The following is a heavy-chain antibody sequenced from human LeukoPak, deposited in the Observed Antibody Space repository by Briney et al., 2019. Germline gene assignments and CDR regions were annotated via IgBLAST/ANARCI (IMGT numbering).Heavy chain of an antibody. V-gene: IGHV3-21*01. J-gene: IGHJ5*02. CDR1: GFTFSSYS. Sequence: GGSLRLSCAASGFTFSSYSMNWVRQAPGKGLEWVSSINNSSSYIYYADSVRGRFTISRDNAKNSLYLQMNSLRAEDTAVYYCARDGGGYSSSWYNWFDPWGQGTLVTVSS. CDR3: ARDGGGYSSSWYNWFDP. D-gene: IGHD6-13*01. CDR2: INNSSSYI.